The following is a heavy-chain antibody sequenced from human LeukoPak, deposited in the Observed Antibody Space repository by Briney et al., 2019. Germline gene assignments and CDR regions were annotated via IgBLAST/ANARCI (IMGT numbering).Heavy chain of an antibody. J-gene: IGHJ6*03. CDR2: ISGSGGST. V-gene: IGHV3-23*01. Sequence: PGGSLRLSCAASGFTFSSYAMSWVRQAPGKGLEWVSAISGSGGSTYYADSVKGRFTISRDNSKNTLYLQMNSLRAEDTAVYYCAKDRDSSSWLYYYYMDVWGKGTTVTVSS. CDR3: AKDRDSSSWLYYYYMDV. CDR1: GFTFSSYA. D-gene: IGHD6-13*01.